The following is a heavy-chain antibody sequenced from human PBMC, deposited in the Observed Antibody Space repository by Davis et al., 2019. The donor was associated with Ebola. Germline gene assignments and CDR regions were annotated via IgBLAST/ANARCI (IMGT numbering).Heavy chain of an antibody. CDR2: ISSSSSYI. D-gene: IGHD6-13*01. Sequence: PGGSLRLSCAASGFTFSSYSMNWVRQAPGKGLEWVPSISSSSSYIYYADSVKGRFTISRDNAKNSLYLQMNSLRAEDTAVYYCARALGSSWYKGFDYWGQGTLVTVSS. J-gene: IGHJ4*02. CDR1: GFTFSSYS. CDR3: ARALGSSWYKGFDY. V-gene: IGHV3-21*04.